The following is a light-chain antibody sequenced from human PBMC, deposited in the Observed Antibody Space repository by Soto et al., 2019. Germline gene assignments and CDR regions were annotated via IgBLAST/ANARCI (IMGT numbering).Light chain of an antibody. V-gene: IGKV1-27*01. CDR3: QKYNSDGT. Sequence: DIQMTQSPSSLSASVGDRVTITCRASQGISNYLAWYQQKPGKVPKLLIYAASTLQSGVPCRFSSSGSGTDFTLTISSLQPEDVATYCRQKYNSDGTFGGGTKVEIK. CDR1: QGISNY. J-gene: IGKJ4*01. CDR2: AAS.